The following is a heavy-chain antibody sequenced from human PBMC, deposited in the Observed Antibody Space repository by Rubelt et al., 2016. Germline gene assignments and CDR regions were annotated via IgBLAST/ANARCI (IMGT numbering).Heavy chain of an antibody. V-gene: IGHV1-18*01. CDR3: ARGYCSSANCLFNWFDP. CDR1: GYTFTTYG. D-gene: IGHD2-2*01. Sequence: QVQLVQSGAEVKKPGASVKVSCKASGYTFTTYGISWVRQAPGQGLEWMGWIRTYNGNTNYAQKRQGRVTMTTDTSTSTVYMELRRLRSDDTAMYFCARGYCSSANCLFNWFDPWGQGTLVTVSS. J-gene: IGHJ5*02. CDR2: IRTYNGNT.